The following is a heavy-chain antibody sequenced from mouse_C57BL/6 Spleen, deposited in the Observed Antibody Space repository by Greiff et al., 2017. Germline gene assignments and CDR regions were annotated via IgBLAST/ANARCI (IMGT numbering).Heavy chain of an antibody. V-gene: IGHV2-2*01. CDR1: GFSLTSYG. J-gene: IGHJ4*01. CDR3: ASLSSGSPLDY. D-gene: IGHD3-2*02. Sequence: VQLQQSGPGLVQPSQSLSITCTVSGFSLTSYGVHWVRQSPGKGLEWLGVIWSGGSTDYNAAFISRLSISKDNSKSQVFFKMNSLQADDTAIYYCASLSSGSPLDYWGQGTSVTVSS. CDR2: IWSGGST.